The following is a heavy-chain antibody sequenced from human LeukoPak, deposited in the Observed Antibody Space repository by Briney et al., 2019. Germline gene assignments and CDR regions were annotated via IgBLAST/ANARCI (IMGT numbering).Heavy chain of an antibody. V-gene: IGHV3-23*01. J-gene: IGHJ4*02. CDR1: ALTSSSYA. Sequence: SLTLSFAASALTSSSYATSWVRHAPGKRLERVSAISVSGGSTYYADSVKGRFTISRDNSKNTLYLQMNSLRAEGTAVYYCAKNLYGDYYFDYWGQGTLVTVSS. CDR2: ISVSGGST. CDR3: AKNLYGDYYFDY. D-gene: IGHD4-17*01.